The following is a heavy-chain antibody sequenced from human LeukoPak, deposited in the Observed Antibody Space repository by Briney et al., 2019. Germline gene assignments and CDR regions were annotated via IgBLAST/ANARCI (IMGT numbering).Heavy chain of an antibody. D-gene: IGHD2-21*01. CDR3: ARSYSFDY. CDR1: GFTFSSYA. CDR2: IRSTSSTI. V-gene: IGHV3-48*02. Sequence: GGSLRLSCAASGFTFSSYAMNWARQAPGKGLEWISYIRSTSSTIYHADSVKGRFTISRDNAKNSLYLQMNSLRDEDTAVYYCARSYSFDYWGQGTLVTVSS. J-gene: IGHJ4*02.